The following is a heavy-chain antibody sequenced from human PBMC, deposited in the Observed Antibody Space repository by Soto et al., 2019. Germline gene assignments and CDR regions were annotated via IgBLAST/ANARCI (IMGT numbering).Heavy chain of an antibody. CDR1: GFTFDDSG. CDR3: SIAAVRGRKNWRNYFDS. CDR2: PRLNRAII. D-gene: IGHD6-19*01. V-gene: IGHV3-9*01. Sequence: SMRLSCAASGFTFDDSGLHWARQAPWKGLEWVSAPRLNRAIIDYAESVRDLFTASRDNAKNAVYLQMISRRVEDTALYYCSIAAVRGRKNWRNYFDSWGQGTQVTVSS. J-gene: IGHJ4*02.